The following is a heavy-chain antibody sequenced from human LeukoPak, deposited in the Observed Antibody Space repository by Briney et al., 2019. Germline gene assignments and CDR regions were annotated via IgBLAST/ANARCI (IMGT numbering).Heavy chain of an antibody. D-gene: IGHD1-26*01. Sequence: GRSLRLSCAASGFTFSSNGMHWVRQAPGKGLEWVGVISYDGSNKYYADSVKGRFTISRDNSKNTLYLQMNSLRAEDTAVYYCAKDGSARPFDLWGRGTLVTVSS. J-gene: IGHJ2*01. CDR2: ISYDGSNK. V-gene: IGHV3-30*18. CDR1: GFTFSSNG. CDR3: AKDGSARPFDL.